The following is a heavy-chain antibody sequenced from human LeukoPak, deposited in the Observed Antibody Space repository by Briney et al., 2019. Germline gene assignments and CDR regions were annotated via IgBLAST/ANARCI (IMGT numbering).Heavy chain of an antibody. D-gene: IGHD3-22*01. J-gene: IGHJ4*02. CDR3: ARDYYDSSGYYSVLDY. V-gene: IGHV3-33*01. Sequence: PGGSLRLSCAGSGFDFNSYGMHWVRQAPDKGLEWVAVIWYDGSNKFYADSVKGRFTISRDNSKNTLFLQMNSLRAEDTAVYYCARDYYDSSGYYSVLDYWGQGTLVTVSS. CDR2: IWYDGSNK. CDR1: GFDFNSYG.